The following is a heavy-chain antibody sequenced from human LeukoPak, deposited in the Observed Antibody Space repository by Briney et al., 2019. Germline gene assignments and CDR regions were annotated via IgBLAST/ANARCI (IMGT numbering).Heavy chain of an antibody. D-gene: IGHD3-3*01. CDR1: GGSFSSSDYY. J-gene: IGHJ4*02. Sequence: SETLSLTCTVSGGSFSSSDYYWSWIRQPPGKGLEWIGYIFYSGSTYYNTPLKSRVSISFDTSKNQFSLRLGSVTAADTAVYYCARHTRPDYDFWSGLDYWGQGTLVTVSS. V-gene: IGHV4-30-4*01. CDR3: ARHTRPDYDFWSGLDY. CDR2: IFYSGST.